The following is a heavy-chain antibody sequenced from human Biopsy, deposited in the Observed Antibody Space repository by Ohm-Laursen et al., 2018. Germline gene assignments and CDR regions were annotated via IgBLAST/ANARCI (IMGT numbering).Heavy chain of an antibody. J-gene: IGHJ4*02. CDR2: IIPMFGTA. D-gene: IGHD1-26*01. CDR1: GGTFINYA. V-gene: IGHV1-69*01. Sequence: VSPVKVSCKASGGTFINYAISWVRQAPGQGLEWMGGIIPMFGTANYAQMFQGRVTISADESTSTSYMELSSLTTEDTAIYYCARGPHSGSHSCFDYWGRGTLVTVSS. CDR3: ARGPHSGSHSCFDY.